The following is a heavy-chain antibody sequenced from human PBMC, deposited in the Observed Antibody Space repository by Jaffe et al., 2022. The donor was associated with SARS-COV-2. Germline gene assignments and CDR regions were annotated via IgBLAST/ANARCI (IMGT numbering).Heavy chain of an antibody. Sequence: QVQLVQSGAEVKKPGASVKVSCKASGYTFTSYAMHWVRQAPGQRLEWMGWINAGNGNTKYSQKFQGRVTITRDTSASTAYMELSSLRSEDTAVYYCARAAGYCSGGSCYSYGWFDPWGQGTLVTVSS. D-gene: IGHD2-15*01. V-gene: IGHV1-3*01. J-gene: IGHJ5*02. CDR2: INAGNGNT. CDR3: ARAAGYCSGGSCYSYGWFDP. CDR1: GYTFTSYA.